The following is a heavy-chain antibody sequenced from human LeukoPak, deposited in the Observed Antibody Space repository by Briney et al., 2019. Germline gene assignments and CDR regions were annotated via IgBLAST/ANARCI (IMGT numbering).Heavy chain of an antibody. V-gene: IGHV3-48*03. CDR1: GFTFSSYE. CDR3: AELGITMIGGV. Sequence: GGSLRLSCAASGFTFSSYEMNWVRQTPGKGLEWVSYISSSGSTIYYADSVKGRFTISRDNAKNSLYLQMNSLRAEHTAVYYCAELGITMIGGVWGKGTTVTISS. J-gene: IGHJ6*04. CDR2: ISSSGSTI. D-gene: IGHD3-10*02.